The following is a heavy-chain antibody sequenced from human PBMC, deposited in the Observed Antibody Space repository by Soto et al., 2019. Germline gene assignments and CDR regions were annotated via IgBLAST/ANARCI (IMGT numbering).Heavy chain of an antibody. CDR3: AKAGAVWLLSHYYDTDA. V-gene: IGHV3-23*01. CDR2: ISGSGGST. J-gene: IGHJ6*02. D-gene: IGHD3-3*01. Sequence: PGGSLRLSCAASGFTFSSYAMSWVRQAPGKGLEWVSAISGSGGSTYYADSVKGRFTISRDNSKNTLYLQMNSLRAEDTAVYYCAKAGAVWLLSHYYDTDAWGQETTVTISS. CDR1: GFTFSSYA.